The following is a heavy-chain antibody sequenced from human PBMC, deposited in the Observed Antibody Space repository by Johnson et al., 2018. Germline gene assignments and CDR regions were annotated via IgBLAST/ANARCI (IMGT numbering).Heavy chain of an antibody. V-gene: IGHV3-23*04. CDR3: AKSIAVDTAMVGGYYYGMDV. D-gene: IGHD5-18*01. J-gene: IGHJ6*02. CDR2: ISGSGGST. Sequence: VQLVQSGGGLVQPGGSLRLSCAASGFTFSSYDMHWVRQATGKGLEWVSAISGSGGSTYYADSVKGRFTISRDNSKKTRYLQMNSLRAGGTAVNYCAKSIAVDTAMVGGYYYGMDVWGQGTTVTVSS. CDR1: GFTFSSYD.